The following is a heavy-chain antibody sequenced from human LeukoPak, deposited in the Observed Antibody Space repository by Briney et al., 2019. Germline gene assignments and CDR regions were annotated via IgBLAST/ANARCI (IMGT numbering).Heavy chain of an antibody. Sequence: EASVKVSCKASGGTFSSYAISWVRQAPGQGLEWMGGIIPIFGTANYAQKFQGRVTMTRDTSTSTVYMELSSLRSEDTAVYYCARVKRSVVGYPLFDYWGQGTLVTVSS. J-gene: IGHJ4*02. CDR3: ARVKRSVVGYPLFDY. D-gene: IGHD3-22*01. V-gene: IGHV1-69*05. CDR2: IIPIFGTA. CDR1: GGTFSSYA.